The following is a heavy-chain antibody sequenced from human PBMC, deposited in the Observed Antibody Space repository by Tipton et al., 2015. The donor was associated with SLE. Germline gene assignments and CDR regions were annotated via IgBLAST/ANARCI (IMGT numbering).Heavy chain of an antibody. V-gene: IGHV3-7*01. J-gene: IGHJ4*02. Sequence: SLRLSCTASGSTFSSYWMSWVRQAPGKGLELVANIKQDGSEKYYVDSVKDRFTISRDNAKNSLYLQMNSLRAEDTAVYFCARDQVQIWDYWGQGTLVTVSS. CDR1: GSTFSSYW. CDR2: IKQDGSEK. CDR3: ARDQVQIWDY.